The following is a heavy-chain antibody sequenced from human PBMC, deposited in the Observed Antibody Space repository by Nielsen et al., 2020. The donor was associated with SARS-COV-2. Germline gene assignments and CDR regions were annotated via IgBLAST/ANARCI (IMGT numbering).Heavy chain of an antibody. D-gene: IGHD6-19*01. CDR1: GSIFDDYA. CDR3: AKDGHSSGWYGAPDY. J-gene: IGHJ4*02. CDR2: ISWNSGSI. Sequence: LKIFCAALGSIFDDYAMHWVRQAPGKGLEWVLGISWNSGSIGYADSVKGRFTISRDNAKNSLYLQMNSLRAEDTALYCCAKDGHSSGWYGAPDYWGQGTLVTVSS. V-gene: IGHV3-9*01.